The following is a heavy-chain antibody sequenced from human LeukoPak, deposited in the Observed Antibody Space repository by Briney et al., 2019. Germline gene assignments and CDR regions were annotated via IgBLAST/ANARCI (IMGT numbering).Heavy chain of an antibody. V-gene: IGHV4-34*01. D-gene: IGHD6-13*01. J-gene: IGHJ4*02. CDR3: ARGRVAAAGTPGY. CDR1: GGSFSGYY. CDR2: INHSGST. Sequence: SETLSLTCAVSGGSFSGYYWSWIRQPPGKGLEWIGEINHSGSTNYNPSLKSRATISVDTSKNQFSLKLSSVTAADTAVYYCARGRVAAAGTPGYWGQGTLVTVSS.